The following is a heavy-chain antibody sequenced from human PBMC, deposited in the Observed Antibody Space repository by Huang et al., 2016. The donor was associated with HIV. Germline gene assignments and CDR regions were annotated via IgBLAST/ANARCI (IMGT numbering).Heavy chain of an antibody. CDR1: GFTVSSKY. J-gene: IGHJ4*02. Sequence: EVQLVESGGGLIQPGGSLRLSCAASGFTVSSKYMSWVRQAPGKGLEWVSVIYSCDSTYFADSVKGRLTISRDNSKNTLYLQMNSLRAEDTAVYYCAAQWELRGGVDFWGQGTLVTVSS. CDR2: IYSCDST. V-gene: IGHV3-53*01. D-gene: IGHD1-26*01. CDR3: AAQWELRGGVDF.